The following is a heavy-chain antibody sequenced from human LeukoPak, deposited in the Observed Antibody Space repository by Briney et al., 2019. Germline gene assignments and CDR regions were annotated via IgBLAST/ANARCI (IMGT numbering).Heavy chain of an antibody. J-gene: IGHJ4*02. V-gene: IGHV3-21*01. CDR3: ARVGYSYGCDY. CDR1: GFTFSTYT. D-gene: IGHD5-18*01. Sequence: PGGSLRLSCGASGFTFSTYTMHWVRQAPGKGLEWVSSISSSSSYIFYADSVKGRFTISRDNAKNSLYLQMNSLRAEDTALYYCARVGYSYGCDYWGQGTLVTASS. CDR2: ISSSSSYI.